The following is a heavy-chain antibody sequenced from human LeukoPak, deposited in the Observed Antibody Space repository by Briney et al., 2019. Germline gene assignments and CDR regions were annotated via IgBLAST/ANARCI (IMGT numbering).Heavy chain of an antibody. CDR3: ARGQLIIEWKYYGMDV. J-gene: IGHJ6*02. Sequence: SQTLSLTCTVSGGPINSGGFHWSWIRQHPGKGLGWIGYIYYSGNTDYNPSLKSRVTISIDTSRNQFSLQLRSVTAADTAVYYCARGQLIIEWKYYGMDVWGQGTTVTVSS. D-gene: IGHD3-10*01. CDR2: IYYSGNT. CDR1: GGPINSGGFH. V-gene: IGHV4-31*03.